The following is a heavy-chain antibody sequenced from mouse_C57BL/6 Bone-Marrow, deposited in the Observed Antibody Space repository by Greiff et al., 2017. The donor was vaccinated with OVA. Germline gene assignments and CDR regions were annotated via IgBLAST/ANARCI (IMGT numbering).Heavy chain of an antibody. D-gene: IGHD2-14*01. CDR1: GFTFSSYA. V-gene: IGHV5-9-1*02. CDR3: TRVRRGFAY. Sequence: EVKLMESGEGLVKPGGSLKLSCAASGFTFSSYAMSWVRQTPEKRLEWVAYISSGGDYIYYADTVKGRFTISRDNARNTLYLQMSSLKSEDTAMYYCTRVRRGFAYWGQGTLVTVSA. CDR2: ISSGGDYI. J-gene: IGHJ3*01.